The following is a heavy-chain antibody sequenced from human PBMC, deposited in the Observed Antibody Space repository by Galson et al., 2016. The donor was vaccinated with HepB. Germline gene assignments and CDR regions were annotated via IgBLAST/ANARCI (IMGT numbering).Heavy chain of an antibody. CDR3: ATSYNYYILDY. J-gene: IGHJ4*02. CDR2: FDPEDAET. V-gene: IGHV1-24*01. Sequence: SVKVSCKVSGHTVTELSMHWVRQAPGKGLEWMGSFDPEDAETVYAQKFQGRVTMTEDTSADTAYMELSNLRSEDTAVYYCATSYNYYILDYWGQGTLVTVSS. CDR1: GHTVTELS. D-gene: IGHD5-24*01.